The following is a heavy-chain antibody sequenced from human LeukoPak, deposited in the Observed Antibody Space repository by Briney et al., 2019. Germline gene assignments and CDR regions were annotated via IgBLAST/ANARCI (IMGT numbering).Heavy chain of an antibody. CDR2: INWNGGST. CDR3: ARDYSSSWYHLPN. Sequence: GGSLRLSCAASGFTFTNYALSWVRQAPGKGLEWVSGINWNGGSTGYADSVKGRFTISRDNAKNSLYLQMNSLRAEDTALYYCARDYSSSWYHLPNWGQGTLVTVSS. CDR1: GFTFTNYA. J-gene: IGHJ4*02. V-gene: IGHV3-20*04. D-gene: IGHD6-13*01.